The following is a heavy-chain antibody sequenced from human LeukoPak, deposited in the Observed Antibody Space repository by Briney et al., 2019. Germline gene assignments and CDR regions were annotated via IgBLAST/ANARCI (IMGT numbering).Heavy chain of an antibody. CDR1: GYTFTGYY. D-gene: IGHD3-10*01. Sequence: GASVKVSCKASGYTFTGYYMHWVRQAPGQGLEWMGWINPNSGGTNYAQKFQGRITMTRDTSISTAYMELSRLRSDDTAVYYCARDRFYVVRGVIISDYYYMDVWGKGTTVTVSS. V-gene: IGHV1-2*02. CDR3: ARDRFYVVRGVIISDYYYMDV. J-gene: IGHJ6*03. CDR2: INPNSGGT.